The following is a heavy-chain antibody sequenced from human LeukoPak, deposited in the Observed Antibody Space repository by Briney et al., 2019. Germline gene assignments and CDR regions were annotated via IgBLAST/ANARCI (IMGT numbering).Heavy chain of an antibody. V-gene: IGHV3-21*01. CDR3: ASSRFDP. J-gene: IGHJ5*02. CDR2: ISSSSSYI. Sequence: GGSLRLSCAASGFTFSSYSMSWARQAPGKGLEWVSSISSSSSYIYYADSVKGRFTISRDNSKNTLYLQMNSLRAEDTAVYYCASSRFDPWGQGTLVTVSS. CDR1: GFTFSSYS.